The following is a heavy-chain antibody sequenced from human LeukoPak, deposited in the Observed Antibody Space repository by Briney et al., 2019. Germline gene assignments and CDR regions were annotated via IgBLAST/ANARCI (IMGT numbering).Heavy chain of an antibody. Sequence: SETLSLTCTVSGGSISSSSYYWGWIRQPPGKGLEWIGSIYYGGSTYYNPSLKSRVTISVDTSKNQFSLKLSSVTAADTAVYYCARASYYYDSSGYVYYFDYWGQGTLVTVSS. CDR3: ARASYYYDSSGYVYYFDY. CDR2: IYYGGST. J-gene: IGHJ4*02. D-gene: IGHD3-22*01. CDR1: GGSISSSSYY. V-gene: IGHV4-39*01.